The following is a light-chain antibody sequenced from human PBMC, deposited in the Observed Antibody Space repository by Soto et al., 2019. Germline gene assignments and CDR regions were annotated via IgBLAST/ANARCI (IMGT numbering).Light chain of an antibody. J-gene: IGKJ2*01. CDR2: GAS. CDR1: QSVSSSN. Sequence: EIVLTQSPGTLSLSPGERATLSCWASQSVSSSNLAWYQQKPGQAPRVLIYGASSRATGIPDRFSGSGSGTDFTLTISRLEPEDFAVYYCQQYGSSPPYTFGQGTKLEIK. CDR3: QQYGSSPPYT. V-gene: IGKV3-20*01.